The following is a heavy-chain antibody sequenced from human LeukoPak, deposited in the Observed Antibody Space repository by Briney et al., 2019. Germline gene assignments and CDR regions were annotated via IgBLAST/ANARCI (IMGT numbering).Heavy chain of an antibody. CDR3: ARDKVVGATLFDY. V-gene: IGHV3-7*01. Sequence: GGSLRLSCAASGFTFSSYWMSWVRQAPGKGLEWVANIKQDGSEKYYVDSVKGRFTISRDNAKNSLYLQMNSLRAEDTAVYYCARDKVVGATLFDYWGQGTLVTVSS. J-gene: IGHJ4*02. CDR1: GFTFSSYW. CDR2: IKQDGSEK. D-gene: IGHD1-26*01.